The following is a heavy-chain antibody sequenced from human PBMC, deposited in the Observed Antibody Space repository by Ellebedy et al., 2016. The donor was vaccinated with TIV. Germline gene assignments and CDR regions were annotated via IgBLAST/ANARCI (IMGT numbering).Heavy chain of an antibody. Sequence: ASVKVSCKASGNTFTGYFMHWVRQAPGQGLEWMGWINPNSGGTNFAQKFRGRVTMTRDTSISTAYMELSALTSDDSAVYYCAKENHYGAFDVWGQGTMVTVSS. CDR1: GNTFTGYF. V-gene: IGHV1-2*02. D-gene: IGHD4-17*01. CDR2: INPNSGGT. J-gene: IGHJ3*01. CDR3: AKENHYGAFDV.